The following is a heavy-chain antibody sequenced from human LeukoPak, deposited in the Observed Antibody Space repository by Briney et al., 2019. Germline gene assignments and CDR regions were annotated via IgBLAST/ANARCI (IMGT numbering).Heavy chain of an antibody. CDR1: GFTFSSYG. V-gene: IGHV3-30*03. CDR2: ISYDGSNK. D-gene: IGHD5-12*01. Sequence: QSGGSLRLSCAASGFTFSSYGMHWVRQAPGKGLEWVAVISYDGSNKYYADSVKGRFTISRDNSKNTLYLQMNSLRAGDTAVYYCARAVAKKEWFDPWGQGTLVTVSS. J-gene: IGHJ5*02. CDR3: ARAVAKKEWFDP.